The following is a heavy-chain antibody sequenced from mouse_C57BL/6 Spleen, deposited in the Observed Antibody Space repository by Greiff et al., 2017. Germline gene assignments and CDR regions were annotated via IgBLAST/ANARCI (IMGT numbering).Heavy chain of an antibody. CDR2: ISSGGDYT. J-gene: IGHJ2*01. Sequence: EVKLVESGGGLVKPGGSLKLSCAASGFTFSSYAMSWVRQTPEKRLEWVAYISSGGDYTYYADTVKGRFTISRDNARNTLYLQMSSLKSEDTAMYYCTRDRDYYFDYWGQGTTLTVSS. CDR1: GFTFSSYA. D-gene: IGHD3-1*01. V-gene: IGHV5-9-1*02. CDR3: TRDRDYYFDY.